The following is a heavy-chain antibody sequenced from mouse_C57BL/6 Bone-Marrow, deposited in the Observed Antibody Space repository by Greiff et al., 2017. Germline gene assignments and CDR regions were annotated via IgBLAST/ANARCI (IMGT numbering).Heavy chain of an antibody. V-gene: IGHV5-4*01. CDR3: ARDSGVLKYYVDD. CDR2: ISDGGSYT. J-gene: IGHJ2*01. D-gene: IGHD1-3*01. CDR1: GFTFSSYA. Sequence: EVQGVESGGGLVKPGGSLKLSCAASGFTFSSYAMSWVRQTPEKRLEWVATISDGGSYTYYPDNVKGRFTISRDNAKNNLYLQMSHLKSEDTAMYYCARDSGVLKYYVDDWGQGTTLTVAS.